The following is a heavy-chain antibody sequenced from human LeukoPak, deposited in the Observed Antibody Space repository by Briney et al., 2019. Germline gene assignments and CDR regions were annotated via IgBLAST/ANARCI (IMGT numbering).Heavy chain of an antibody. J-gene: IGHJ4*02. CDR2: IIPIFGTA. V-gene: IGHV1-69*05. Sequence: SVKVSCKASGGTFSSYAISWVRQAPGQGLEWMGGIIPIFGTANYAQKLQGRVTMTTDTSTSTAYMELRSLRADDTAVYYCARALTHDYGDYGATLLDYWGQGTLVTVSS. CDR1: GGTFSSYA. D-gene: IGHD4-17*01. CDR3: ARALTHDYGDYGATLLDY.